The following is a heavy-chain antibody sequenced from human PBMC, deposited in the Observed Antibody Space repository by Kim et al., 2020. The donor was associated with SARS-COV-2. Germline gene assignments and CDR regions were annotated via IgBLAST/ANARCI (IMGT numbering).Heavy chain of an antibody. V-gene: IGHV4-34*01. J-gene: IGHJ4*02. D-gene: IGHD3-10*01. CDR3: ARGFKELLWFGEPKRTYYFDY. CDR2: INHSGST. CDR1: GGSFSGYY. Sequence: SETLSLTCAVYGGSFSGYYWSWIRQPPGKGLEWIGEINHSGSTNYNPSLKSRVTISVDTSKNQFSLKLSSVTAADTAVYYCARGFKELLWFGEPKRTYYFDYWGQGTLVTVSS.